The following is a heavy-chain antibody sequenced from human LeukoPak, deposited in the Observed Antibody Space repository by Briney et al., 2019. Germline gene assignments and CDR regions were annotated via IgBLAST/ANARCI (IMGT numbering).Heavy chain of an antibody. CDR2: IYYSGNT. J-gene: IGHJ5*02. CDR3: ARMPPEGSSDYGWFDP. V-gene: IGHV4-31*03. Sequence: PSETLSLTCTVSGGSISSGAYYWGWIRPHPGKGLEWLGYIYYSGNTYYNPSLKSRVTISVDTSKNQFSLKLSSVTAADTAVYSCARMPPEGSSDYGWFDPWGQGTLVTVSS. CDR1: GGSISSGAYY. D-gene: IGHD3-22*01.